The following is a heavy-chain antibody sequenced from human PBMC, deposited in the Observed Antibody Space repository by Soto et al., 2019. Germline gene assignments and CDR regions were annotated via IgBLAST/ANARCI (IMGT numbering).Heavy chain of an antibody. Sequence: QVQLVQSGAEVKKPGSSVKVSCKASGGTFSSYAISWVRQAPGQGLEWMGGIIPIFGTANYAQKFQGRVTITADESTSTAYMELSSLRSEDTAVYYCARDRGITMIVVGGAAGGMDVWGQGTTVTVSS. CDR3: ARDRGITMIVVGGAAGGMDV. CDR1: GGTFSSYA. V-gene: IGHV1-69*01. CDR2: IIPIFGTA. D-gene: IGHD3-22*01. J-gene: IGHJ6*02.